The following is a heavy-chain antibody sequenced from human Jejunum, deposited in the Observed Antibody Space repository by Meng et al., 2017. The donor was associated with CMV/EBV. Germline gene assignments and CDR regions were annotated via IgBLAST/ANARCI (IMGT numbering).Heavy chain of an antibody. CDR2: IYYNGST. D-gene: IGHD3-10*01. CDR1: GSINTYY. J-gene: IGHJ6*02. Sequence: GSINTYYCSWIRQPPGKGLEYIGYIYYNGSTNSNPSLKSRVTISVDTSKNQFSLKLSSVTAADTAVYYCARDSTSRGYYYYGMKVWGQGTTVTVSS. CDR3: ARDSTSRGYYYYGMKV. V-gene: IGHV4-59*01.